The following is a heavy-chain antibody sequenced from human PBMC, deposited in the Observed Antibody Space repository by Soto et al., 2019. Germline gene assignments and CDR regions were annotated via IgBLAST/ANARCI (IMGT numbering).Heavy chain of an antibody. CDR2: IYYSGST. CDR1: GGSISSGDYY. V-gene: IGHV4-30-4*01. D-gene: IGHD4-17*01. J-gene: IGHJ4*02. Sequence: PSETLSLTCTVSGGSISSGDYYWSWIRQPPGKGLEWIGYIYYSGSTYYNPSLKSRVTISVDTSKNQFSLKLSSVTAADTAVYYCAAVTRDSRIFDYWGQGTLVTVSS. CDR3: AAVTRDSRIFDY.